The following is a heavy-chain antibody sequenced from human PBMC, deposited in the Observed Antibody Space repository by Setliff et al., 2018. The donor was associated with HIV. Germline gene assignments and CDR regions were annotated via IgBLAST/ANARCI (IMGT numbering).Heavy chain of an antibody. Sequence: ASVKVSCKASGYTFTSYAMHWVRQAPGQRLEWMGWINAGNGNTKYSQKFQGRVTITRDTSASTAYMELSSLRSEDTAVYYCARSRTEERLFDYWGQETLVTVSS. J-gene: IGHJ4*02. V-gene: IGHV1-3*01. CDR2: INAGNGNT. CDR1: GYTFTSYA. D-gene: IGHD1-1*01. CDR3: ARSRTEERLFDY.